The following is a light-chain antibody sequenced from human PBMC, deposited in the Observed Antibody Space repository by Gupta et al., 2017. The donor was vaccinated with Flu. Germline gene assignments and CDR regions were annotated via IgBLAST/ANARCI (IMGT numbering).Light chain of an antibody. Sequence: DIQMTQSPSTLSASVGDRVTITCRASQSISSWLAWYQQKAGKAPKLLIYQASSVESGVPSRFSGSGSGTEFTLTISSRQPDDFATYYCQQYNNYWTFGQGTKVEIK. CDR1: QSISSW. V-gene: IGKV1-5*03. CDR2: QAS. J-gene: IGKJ1*01. CDR3: QQYNNYWT.